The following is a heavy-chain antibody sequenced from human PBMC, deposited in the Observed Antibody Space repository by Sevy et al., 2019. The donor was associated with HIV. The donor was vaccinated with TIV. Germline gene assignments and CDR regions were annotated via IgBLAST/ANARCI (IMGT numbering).Heavy chain of an antibody. CDR2: ISSSGSPI. Sequence: GGSLRLSCAASGFRFNIYEMNWVRQAPGKGLEWVSYISSSGSPIYYADSVKGRFTISRDNAKSSLYLQMNSLRAEDTAVYYCAKDQVGYFDYWGQGTLVTVSS. J-gene: IGHJ4*02. CDR3: AKDQVGYFDY. CDR1: GFRFNIYE. V-gene: IGHV3-48*03.